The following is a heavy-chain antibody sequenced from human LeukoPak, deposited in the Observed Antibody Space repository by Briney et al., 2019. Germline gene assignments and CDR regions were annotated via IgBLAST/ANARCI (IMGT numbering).Heavy chain of an antibody. CDR3: ATLFGELLGMDY. CDR2: ISYDGSNK. D-gene: IGHD3-10*02. J-gene: IGHJ4*02. CDR1: GFTFSSYG. V-gene: IGHV3-30*03. Sequence: GVSLSLSCAASGFTFSSYGMHWVRQAPGKGLEWVAVISYDGSNKYYADSVKGRFTISRDNSRNTLYLQMNSLRAEDTAVYYCATLFGELLGMDYWGQGTLVTVSS.